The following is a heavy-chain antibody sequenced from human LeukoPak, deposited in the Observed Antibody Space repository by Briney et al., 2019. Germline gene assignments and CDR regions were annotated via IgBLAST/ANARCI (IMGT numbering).Heavy chain of an antibody. D-gene: IGHD6-13*01. J-gene: IGHJ6*02. Sequence: GGSLRLSCAASGFTFSSYWMSWVRQAPGKGLEWVANIKQDGSEKYYVDSVKGRFTISRDNAKNSLYLQMNSLRAEDTAVYYCAGPPRIAAAGIVNYYYGMDVWGQGTTVTVSS. CDR2: IKQDGSEK. V-gene: IGHV3-7*01. CDR3: AGPPRIAAAGIVNYYYGMDV. CDR1: GFTFSSYW.